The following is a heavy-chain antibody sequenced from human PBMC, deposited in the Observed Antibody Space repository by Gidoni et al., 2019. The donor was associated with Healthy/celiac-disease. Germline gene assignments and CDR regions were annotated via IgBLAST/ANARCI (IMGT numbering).Heavy chain of an antibody. D-gene: IGHD3-22*01. J-gene: IGHJ4*02. CDR2: ISGSGGST. V-gene: IGHV3-23*01. CDR3: AKDLNDSSGYYGGYYFDY. Sequence: EVQLLESGGGLVQPGGSLRLSCAASGFTFSSYAMSWVRQAPGKGLEWVSAISGSGGSTYYADSVKGRFTISRDNSKNTLYLQMNSLRAEDTAVYYCAKDLNDSSGYYGGYYFDYWGQGTLVTVSS. CDR1: GFTFSSYA.